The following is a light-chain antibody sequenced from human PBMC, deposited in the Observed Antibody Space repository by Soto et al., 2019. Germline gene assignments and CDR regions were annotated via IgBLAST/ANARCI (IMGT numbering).Light chain of an antibody. V-gene: IGKV1-5*01. CDR3: QHYNSNTWT. CDR1: QSISKW. Sequence: DLQMTQSPSTLSASVGDRFTITCRASQSISKWLAWYQQKPGKAPKXXIYDASSLESGVPSRFSGYGSGAEGTLTIISLQTDDGSTYYCQHYNSNTWTFGQGTKVDIK. J-gene: IGKJ1*01. CDR2: DAS.